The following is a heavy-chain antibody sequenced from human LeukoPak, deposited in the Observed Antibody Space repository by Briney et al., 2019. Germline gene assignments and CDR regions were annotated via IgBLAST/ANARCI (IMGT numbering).Heavy chain of an antibody. CDR2: IKEDGTYT. CDR1: GFSFSKYW. V-gene: IGHV3-74*01. CDR3: ARDFDMGITPGDDFDF. Sequence: PGGSLRLSCAASGFSFSKYWMHWVRQTPGEGLVWVARIKEDGTYTIYADYVKGRFNISRDNAMNTVFLQMNSLRAEDTAVYYCARDFDMGITPGDDFDFWGQGTLVTVSS. J-gene: IGHJ4*02. D-gene: IGHD3-9*01.